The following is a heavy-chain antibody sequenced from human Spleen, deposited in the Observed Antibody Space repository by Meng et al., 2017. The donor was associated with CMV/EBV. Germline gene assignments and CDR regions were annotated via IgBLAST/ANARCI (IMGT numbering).Heavy chain of an antibody. D-gene: IGHD6-13*01. CDR2: INHSETT. V-gene: IGHV4-34*01. J-gene: IGHJ4*02. CDR3: ARHRDTAAGTADFDY. Sequence: GLPKPSATLSLTSAVYGGFLSGYYWSWVRQPPRNGLECIGEINHSETTNYNPSLKRRVTTAVDTSKNQFPRKLSSVTAAATAVYYCARHRDTAAGTADFDYWGQGTLVTVSS. CDR1: GGFLSGYY.